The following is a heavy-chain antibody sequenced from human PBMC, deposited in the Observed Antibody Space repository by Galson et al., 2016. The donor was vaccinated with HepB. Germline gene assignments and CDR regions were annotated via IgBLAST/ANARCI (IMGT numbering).Heavy chain of an antibody. Sequence: SVKVSCKASGYTFTSYAIHWVRQAPGQRLEWMGWINGNGNTKYLQKFQGRVTITRDTSASTAYMDLSSLRSEDTAVYYCATNIVGATTSFAYWGQGTLVTVSS. CDR3: ATNIVGATTSFAY. CDR2: INGNGNT. CDR1: GYTFTSYA. D-gene: IGHD1-26*01. V-gene: IGHV1-3*01. J-gene: IGHJ4*02.